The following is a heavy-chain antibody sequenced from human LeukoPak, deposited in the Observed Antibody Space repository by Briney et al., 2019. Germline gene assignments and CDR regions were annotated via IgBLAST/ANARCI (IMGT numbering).Heavy chain of an antibody. CDR1: GGSFSGHY. D-gene: IGHD1-26*01. J-gene: IGHJ6*03. CDR3: AARALNYYYYMDV. V-gene: IGHV4-34*01. CDR2: INHSGST. Sequence: PSETLSLTCEVYGGSFSGHYWSWIRQPPGKGLEWIGEINHSGSTNYNPSLKSRVTISVDTSKNQFSLKLSSVTAADTAVYYCAARALNYYYYMDVWGKGTTVTVSS.